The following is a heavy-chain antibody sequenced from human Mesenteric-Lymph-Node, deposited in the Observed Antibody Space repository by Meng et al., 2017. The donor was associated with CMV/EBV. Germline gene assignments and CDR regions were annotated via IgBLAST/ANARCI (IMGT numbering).Heavy chain of an antibody. Sequence: GESLKISFAASGFTFSSYGMHWVRQAPGKGLEWVAVIWYDGSNKHYADSVKGRFTISRDNSKNTLYLQMNSLRAEDTAVYYCAKPRELLWGVDYWGQGTLVTVSS. D-gene: IGHD1-26*01. J-gene: IGHJ4*02. CDR2: IWYDGSNK. CDR3: AKPRELLWGVDY. CDR1: GFTFSSYG. V-gene: IGHV3-33*06.